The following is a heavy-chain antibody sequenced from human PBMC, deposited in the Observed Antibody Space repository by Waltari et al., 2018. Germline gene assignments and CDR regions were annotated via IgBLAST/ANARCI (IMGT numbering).Heavy chain of an antibody. D-gene: IGHD3-3*01. CDR2: SNAGNGDT. V-gene: IGHV1-3*01. CDR1: GYTFSSYA. Sequence: QVQLVQSGAEVKKPGASVKISCKASGYTFSSYAVHWVRKAPGQRPEWRGWSNAGNGDTKKSQKLQDRVTITRDTSTSTAYMELSSLRSEDTAVYYCARGLYRVAEQLTFDYWGQGTLVTVSS. J-gene: IGHJ4*02. CDR3: ARGLYRVAEQLTFDY.